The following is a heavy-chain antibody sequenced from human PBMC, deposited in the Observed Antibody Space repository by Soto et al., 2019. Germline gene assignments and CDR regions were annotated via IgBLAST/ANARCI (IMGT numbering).Heavy chain of an antibody. CDR1: GFTFSSYG. J-gene: IGHJ4*02. Sequence: QVQLVESGGGVVQPGRSLRLSCAASGFTFSSYGMHWVRQAPGKGLEWVAVIWYDGSNKYYADSVKGRFTISRDNSKNTLYLQMNSLRAEDTAVYYCARPLVDGCIGGEIRYWGQGTLVTVSS. CDR2: IWYDGSNK. V-gene: IGHV3-33*01. D-gene: IGHD3-3*01. CDR3: ARPLVDGCIGGEIRY.